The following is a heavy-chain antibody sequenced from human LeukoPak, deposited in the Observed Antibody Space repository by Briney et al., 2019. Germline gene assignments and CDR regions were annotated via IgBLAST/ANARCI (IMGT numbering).Heavy chain of an antibody. CDR2: IYYSGST. Sequence: SETLSLTCTVPGGSISSSSYYRGWIRQPPGTGLEWIGSIYYSGSTYYNPSLNSRVTISVDTSKNQFSLKLSSVTAADTAVYYCARAIMTHNWFDPWGQGTLVTVSS. CDR3: ARAIMTHNWFDP. CDR1: GGSISSSSYY. V-gene: IGHV4-39*01. J-gene: IGHJ5*02. D-gene: IGHD3-16*01.